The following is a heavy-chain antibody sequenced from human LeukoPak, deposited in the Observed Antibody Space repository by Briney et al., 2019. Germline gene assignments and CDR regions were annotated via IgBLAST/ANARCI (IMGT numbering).Heavy chain of an antibody. CDR3: AKAGVRYFDSSGLYAFDF. V-gene: IGHV4-39*01. D-gene: IGHD3-22*01. J-gene: IGHJ3*01. Sequence: TSETLSLTCAVSGGPISSNSYYWAWIRQPPGKGLEWIGTIYYSGSTYHNPSLKSRVTMSVDTSRNQFSLKLSSVDAADTAVYYCAKAGVRYFDSSGLYAFDFWGQGTTVTVSS. CDR1: GGPISSNSYY. CDR2: IYYSGST.